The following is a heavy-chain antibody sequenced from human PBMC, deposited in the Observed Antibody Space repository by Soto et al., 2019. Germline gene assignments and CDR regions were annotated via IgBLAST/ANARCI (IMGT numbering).Heavy chain of an antibody. CDR1: GGSISRYY. CDR2: MYNTGST. CDR3: ARDLWGYCGTDCYPLDV. D-gene: IGHD2-21*02. V-gene: IGHV4-59*01. Sequence: QVQLQESGPGLVKPSETLSLTCTVSGGSISRYYWSWIRQPPGKGLEWIGYMYNTGSTVYNPSFKSRVTISVDTSKNQFSLKLNSVTAADTAAYYCARDLWGYCGTDCYPLDVWGQGTTVTVSS. J-gene: IGHJ6*02.